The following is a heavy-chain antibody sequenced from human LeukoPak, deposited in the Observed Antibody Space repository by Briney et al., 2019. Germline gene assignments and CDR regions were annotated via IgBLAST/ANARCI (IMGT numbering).Heavy chain of an antibody. Sequence: GGSLRLSCAASGFTFSSYAMHWVRQAPGKGLEWVAVISYDGSNKYYADSVKGRFTISRDNAKNSLYLQMNSLRAEDTAAYYCARDRVYDFWSGYAPPTTRGMDVWGQGTTVTVSS. V-gene: IGHV3-30-3*01. CDR2: ISYDGSNK. CDR1: GFTFSSYA. J-gene: IGHJ6*02. CDR3: ARDRVYDFWSGYAPPTTRGMDV. D-gene: IGHD3-3*01.